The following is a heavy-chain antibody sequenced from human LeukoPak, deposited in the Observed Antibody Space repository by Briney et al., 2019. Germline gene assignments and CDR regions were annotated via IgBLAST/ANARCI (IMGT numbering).Heavy chain of an antibody. CDR1: GFTDNQAW. D-gene: IGHD3-10*01. V-gene: IGHV3-15*01. Sequence: PGGSLRLSCAASGFTDNQAWMSWVRQAPGRGLEWVGRIRKQSDGGTADSAASVKGRFTISRDDSKNMVYLQMSSLRPEDTGLYYCTTSLGPGELSGFDHWGQGTLVTVAS. CDR3: TTSLGPGELSGFDH. J-gene: IGHJ4*02. CDR2: IRKQSDGGTA.